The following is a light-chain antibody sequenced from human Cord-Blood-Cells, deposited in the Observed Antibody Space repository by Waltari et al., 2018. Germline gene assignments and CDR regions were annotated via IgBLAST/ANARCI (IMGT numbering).Light chain of an antibody. Sequence: EIVLTQSPATLSLSPGERPTLSCRASQSVRSYLPWYQQKQGQAPRLLIYDASNSATGIPARFSGSGSGTDFTLTISSLEPEDYAVYYCQQRSNWPPYSFGQGTKLEIK. CDR3: QQRSNWPPYS. CDR1: QSVRSY. J-gene: IGKJ2*03. CDR2: DAS. V-gene: IGKV3-11*01.